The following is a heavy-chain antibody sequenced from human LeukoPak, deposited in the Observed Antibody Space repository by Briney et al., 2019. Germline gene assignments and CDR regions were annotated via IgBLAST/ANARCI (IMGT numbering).Heavy chain of an antibody. Sequence: SETLSLTCTVSGGPIRSYYWSGIRQPPGKGLEWVGYIFYSGTTDSNPSLKSRVTISVDTSKNQFSLKLSSVTAADTAVYYCARTYCSGGSCHFDYWGQGTLVTVSS. CDR1: GGPIRSYY. CDR3: ARTYCSGGSCHFDY. D-gene: IGHD2-15*01. CDR2: IFYSGTT. J-gene: IGHJ4*02. V-gene: IGHV4-59*08.